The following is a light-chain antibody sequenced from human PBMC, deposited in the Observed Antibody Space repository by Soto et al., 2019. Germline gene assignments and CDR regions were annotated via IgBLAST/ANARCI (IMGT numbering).Light chain of an antibody. CDR3: TSFTSSDTWV. CDR2: EVS. Sequence: QSVLTRPASVSASPGQSITISCTGTSRDVGAHNRVSWCQQHPGKAPKLLIYEVSNRPSGVSDRFSASKSGNTASLTISGLQTEDEADYYCTSFTSSDTWVFGGGTKVTVL. V-gene: IGLV2-14*01. J-gene: IGLJ3*02. CDR1: SRDVGAHNR.